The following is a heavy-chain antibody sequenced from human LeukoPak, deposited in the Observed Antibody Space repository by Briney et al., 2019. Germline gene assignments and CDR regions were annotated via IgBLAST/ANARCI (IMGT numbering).Heavy chain of an antibody. Sequence: SETLSLTCAVYGGSFSGYYWSWIRQPPGKGLEWIGEINHSGSTNYNPSLTSRVTISVDTSKSQFSLKLSSVTAADTAVYYCARVLSYKQWLFDYWGQGSLVTVSS. CDR2: INHSGST. J-gene: IGHJ4*02. CDR3: ARVLSYKQWLFDY. D-gene: IGHD6-19*01. V-gene: IGHV4-34*01. CDR1: GGSFSGYY.